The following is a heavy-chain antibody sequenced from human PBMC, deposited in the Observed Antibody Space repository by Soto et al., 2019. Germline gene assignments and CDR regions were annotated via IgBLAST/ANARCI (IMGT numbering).Heavy chain of an antibody. J-gene: IGHJ4*02. CDR3: AREVDDSSGYYYSVSDY. D-gene: IGHD3-22*01. Sequence: SETLSLTCTVSGGSISSGDYYWSWIRQPPGKGLEWIGYIYYSGSTYYNPSLKSRVTISVDTSKNQFSLKLSSVTAADTAVYYCAREVDDSSGYYYSVSDYWGQGTLVTVSS. CDR1: GGSISSGDYY. V-gene: IGHV4-30-4*01. CDR2: IYYSGST.